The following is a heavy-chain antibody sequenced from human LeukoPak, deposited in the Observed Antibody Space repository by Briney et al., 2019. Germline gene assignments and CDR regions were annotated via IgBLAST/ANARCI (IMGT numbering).Heavy chain of an antibody. J-gene: IGHJ4*02. V-gene: IGHV1-69*06. Sequence: SVKVSCKASGGTFSSYAISWVRQVPGQGLEWMGGIIPIFGTANYAQKFQGRVTITADKSTSTAYMELSSLRSEDTAVYYCAGSDIVATGGVDYWGQGTLVTVSS. CDR3: AGSDIVATGGVDY. CDR2: IIPIFGTA. CDR1: GGTFSSYA. D-gene: IGHD5-12*01.